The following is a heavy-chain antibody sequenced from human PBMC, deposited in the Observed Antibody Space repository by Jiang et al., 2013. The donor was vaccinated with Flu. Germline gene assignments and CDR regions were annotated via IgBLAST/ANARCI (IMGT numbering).Heavy chain of an antibody. CDR1: GGSISSSTYY. J-gene: IGHJ4*02. D-gene: IGHD6-19*01. CDR2: IYHSGST. V-gene: IGHV4-39*01. CDR3: ARTSLAVAGLPFDC. Sequence: PGLVKPSETLSLSCSVSGGSISSSTYYWGWIRQPPGKGLEWIANIYHSGSTYYNPSLKSRVTISVDTSKNQFSLKLTSVTAADTAVYYCARTSLAVAGLPFDCWGQGTLVIVSS.